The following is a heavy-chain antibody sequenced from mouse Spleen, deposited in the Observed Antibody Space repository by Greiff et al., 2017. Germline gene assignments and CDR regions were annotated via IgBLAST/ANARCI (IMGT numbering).Heavy chain of an antibody. CDR1: GFTFSNFG. D-gene: IGHD2-1*01. Sequence: EVKLVESGGGLVQPGGSRKLSCAASGFTFSNFGMHWVRQAPEKGLEWVAYIRSDSGTVYYTDTVTGRFTISRDNPKNTLFLQMTSLRSEDTAMYYCARGDGNYYYAMDYWGQGASVTVSS. CDR2: IRSDSGTV. V-gene: IGHV5-17*02. J-gene: IGHJ4*01. CDR3: ARGDGNYYYAMDY.